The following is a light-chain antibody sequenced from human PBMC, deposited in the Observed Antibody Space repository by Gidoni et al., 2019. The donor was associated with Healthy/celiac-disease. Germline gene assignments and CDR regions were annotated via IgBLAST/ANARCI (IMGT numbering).Light chain of an antibody. CDR2: AAS. J-gene: IGKJ4*01. CDR1: QGISSY. Sequence: AIRMTQSPSSVSASTGDRVTITCRASQGISSYLDWYQQKPGKAPKLLIYAASTLQSGVPSRFSGSGSGTDFTLTISCLQSEDFATYYCQQYYSYPLTFGGXTKVEIK. V-gene: IGKV1-8*01. CDR3: QQYYSYPLT.